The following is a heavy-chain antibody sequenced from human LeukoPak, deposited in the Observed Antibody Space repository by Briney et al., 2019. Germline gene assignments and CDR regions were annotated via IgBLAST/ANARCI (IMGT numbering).Heavy chain of an antibody. CDR2: IYYSGST. CDR1: GGSISSYY. V-gene: IGHV4-59*08. D-gene: IGHD2-2*01. CDR3: ARHSGYCSSTSCYGSPFDI. Sequence: SETLSLTCTVSGGSISSYYWSWIRQPPGKGLEWIGYIYYSGSTNYNPSLKSRVTISVDTSKNQFSLKLSSVTAADTAVYYCARHSGYCSSTSCYGSPFDIWGQGTMVTVSS. J-gene: IGHJ3*02.